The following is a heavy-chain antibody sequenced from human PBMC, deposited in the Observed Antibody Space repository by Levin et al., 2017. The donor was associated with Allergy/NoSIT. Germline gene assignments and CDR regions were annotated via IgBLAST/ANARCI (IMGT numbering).Heavy chain of an antibody. J-gene: IGHJ4*02. V-gene: IGHV4-39*02. CDR3: ARAPVAHFDY. Sequence: SQTLSLTCTVSGGSISSSTYYWGWIRRPPGKGLEWIGSIYYSGSTYYNPSLKSRVTISVDTSKNQFSLKLSSVTAADTALYYCARAPVAHFDYWGQGTLVTVSS. D-gene: IGHD6-19*01. CDR2: IYYSGST. CDR1: GGSISSSTYY.